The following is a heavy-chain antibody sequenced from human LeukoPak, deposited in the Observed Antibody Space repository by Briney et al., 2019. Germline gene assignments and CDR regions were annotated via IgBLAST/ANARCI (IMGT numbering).Heavy chain of an antibody. CDR2: INPSGGST. CDR1: GYTFTAYY. J-gene: IGHJ3*02. CDR3: ARIRDGYNDAYDI. V-gene: IGHV1-46*01. D-gene: IGHD5-24*01. Sequence: ASVKVSCKASGYTFTAYYMHWVRQAPGQGLEWMGIINPSGGSTSYAQKFQGRVTMTRDMSTSTVYMELSSLRSEDTAVYYCARIRDGYNDAYDIWGQGTMVTVSS.